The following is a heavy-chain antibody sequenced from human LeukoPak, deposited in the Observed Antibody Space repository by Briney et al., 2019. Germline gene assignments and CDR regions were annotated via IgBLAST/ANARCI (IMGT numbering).Heavy chain of an antibody. CDR1: GFTFSSYS. D-gene: IGHD3-3*01. J-gene: IGHJ5*02. CDR2: ISSSSSTI. Sequence: PGGSLRLSCAASGFTFSSYSMNWVRQAPGKGLKWVSYISSSSSTIYYADSVKGRFTISRDNAKNSLYLQMNSLRAEDTAVYYCARVPLVLPFVVSWGQGTLVTVSS. CDR3: ARVPLVLPFVVS. V-gene: IGHV3-48*01.